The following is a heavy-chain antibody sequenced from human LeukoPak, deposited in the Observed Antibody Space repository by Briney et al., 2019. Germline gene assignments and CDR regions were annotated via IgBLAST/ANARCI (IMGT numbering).Heavy chain of an antibody. Sequence: ASVKVSCKASGYTFTSFGLSWVRQAPGQGLEWMGIINLIGGTTSYAQKFQGRVTMTRDMPTSTVYMELSGLMSEDTAVYYCAGDHGLTYSTSSKANYFDYWGQGTLVTVSS. D-gene: IGHD6-6*01. J-gene: IGHJ4*02. V-gene: IGHV1-46*01. CDR1: GYTFTSFG. CDR3: AGDHGLTYSTSSKANYFDY. CDR2: INLIGGTT.